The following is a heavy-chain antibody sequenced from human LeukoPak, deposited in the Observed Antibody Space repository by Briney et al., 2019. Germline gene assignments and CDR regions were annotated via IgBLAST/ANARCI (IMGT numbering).Heavy chain of an antibody. CDR3: ARDQDTILSVNWFDP. CDR1: GGTFSSYA. J-gene: IGHJ5*02. V-gene: IGHV1-69*01. D-gene: IGHD3-9*01. Sequence: GASVKVSCKASGGTFSSYAISWVRQAPGQGLEWMGGIVPIFGTANYAQKFQGRVTITADESTSTAYMELSSLRPEDTAVYYCARDQDTILSVNWFDPWGQGTLVTVSS. CDR2: IVPIFGTA.